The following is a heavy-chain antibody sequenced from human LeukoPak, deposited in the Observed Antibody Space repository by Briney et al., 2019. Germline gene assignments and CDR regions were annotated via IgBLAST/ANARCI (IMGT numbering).Heavy chain of an antibody. Sequence: SETLSLTCAVYGGSFSGYYWSWIRQPPGKGLEWIGEINHSGSTNYNPSLKSRVTISVDTSKNQFSLKLSSVTAADAAVYYCASDSGYDEIDYWGQGTLVTVSS. CDR1: GGSFSGYY. J-gene: IGHJ4*02. D-gene: IGHD5-12*01. CDR2: INHSGST. V-gene: IGHV4-34*01. CDR3: ASDSGYDEIDY.